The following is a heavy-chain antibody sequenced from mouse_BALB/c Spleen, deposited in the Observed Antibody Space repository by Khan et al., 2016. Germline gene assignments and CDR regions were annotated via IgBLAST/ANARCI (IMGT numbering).Heavy chain of an antibody. CDR3: AREGLNYDYAMDY. CDR1: GYTFTDYA. J-gene: IGHJ4*01. D-gene: IGHD2-1*01. CDR2: ISPYYGDT. Sequence: QIQLVQSGAELVRPGVSVKISCKGSGYTFTDYAMHWVKQSHAKSLEWIGVISPYYGDTSYNQKFEGKATMTVDKSSSTAYMELARLTSEDSAIHYCAREGLNYDYAMDYWGQGTSVTVSS. V-gene: IGHV1S137*01.